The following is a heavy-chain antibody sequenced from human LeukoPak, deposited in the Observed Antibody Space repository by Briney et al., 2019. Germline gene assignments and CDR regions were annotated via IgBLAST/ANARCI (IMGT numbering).Heavy chain of an antibody. Sequence: PSETLSLTCTVSGGSISSYYWSWIRQPAGKGLEWIGRIYTSGSTNYSPSLKSRVTMSVDTSKNQFSLKLSSVTAADTAVYYCARDIGYSSSWVDYYYYGMDVWGQGTTVTVSS. J-gene: IGHJ6*02. D-gene: IGHD6-13*01. CDR2: IYTSGST. CDR1: GGSISSYY. V-gene: IGHV4-4*07. CDR3: ARDIGYSSSWVDYYYYGMDV.